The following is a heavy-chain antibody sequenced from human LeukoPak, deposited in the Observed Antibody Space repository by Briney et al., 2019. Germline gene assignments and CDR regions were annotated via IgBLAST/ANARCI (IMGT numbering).Heavy chain of an antibody. D-gene: IGHD3-22*01. CDR2: INYSGST. CDR1: GGSITGSTYY. CDR3: ARSRGDYYDGSGIPYNY. Sequence: SETLSLTCSVSGGSITGSTYYWAWIRQPPGEGLEWIGSINYSGSTYYTPSLKSRVTISVDTSKNQFSLKLSSVTAADTAVYYCARSRGDYYDGSGIPYNYWGQGTLVTVSS. V-gene: IGHV4-39*07. J-gene: IGHJ4*02.